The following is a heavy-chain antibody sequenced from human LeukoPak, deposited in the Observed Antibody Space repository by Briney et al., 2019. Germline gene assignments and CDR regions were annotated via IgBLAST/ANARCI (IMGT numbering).Heavy chain of an antibody. CDR2: ISNNGGYT. V-gene: IGHV3-23*01. D-gene: IGHD2-15*01. CDR3: AKQLGYCSDGSCYFPY. CDR1: GFHFSSSA. J-gene: IGHJ4*02. Sequence: GALRLPFSASGFHFSSSAMSWGRPAPGKGLEWVSAISNNGGYTYYADSVQGRFTISRDNSKSTLCLQMNSLRAEDTAVYYCAKQLGYCSDGSCYFPYWGQGTLVTVSS.